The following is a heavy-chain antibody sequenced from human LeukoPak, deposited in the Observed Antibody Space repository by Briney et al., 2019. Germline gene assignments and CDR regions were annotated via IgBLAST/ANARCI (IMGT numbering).Heavy chain of an antibody. J-gene: IGHJ4*02. Sequence: GASVKVSCKASGYTFTGYYMHWVRQAPGQGLEWMGWINPNSGGTNYAQKFQGRVTMTRDTSISTAYLQWSSLKASDTAMYYCASPPGSGPGSIAATLWGQGTLVTVSS. CDR3: ASPPGSGPGSIAATL. CDR1: GYTFTGYY. D-gene: IGHD6-6*01. V-gene: IGHV1-2*02. CDR2: INPNSGGT.